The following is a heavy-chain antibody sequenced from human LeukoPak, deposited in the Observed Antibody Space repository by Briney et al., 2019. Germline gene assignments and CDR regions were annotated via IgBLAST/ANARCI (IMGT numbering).Heavy chain of an antibody. D-gene: IGHD3-3*01. Sequence: GGSLRLSCAVSGFTFSSYSMSWVGQAPGKGLEWVAAISGSGGSTYYADSVKGRFTISRDNSKNTLYLQMNSLRAEDTAVYYCAKEAYYDLWSGSPRAFDISGQGTMVTVSS. CDR3: AKEAYYDLWSGSPRAFDI. CDR2: ISGSGGST. J-gene: IGHJ3*02. V-gene: IGHV3-23*01. CDR1: GFTFSSYS.